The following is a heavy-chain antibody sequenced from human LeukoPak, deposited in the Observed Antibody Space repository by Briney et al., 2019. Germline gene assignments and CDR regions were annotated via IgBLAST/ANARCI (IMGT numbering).Heavy chain of an antibody. Sequence: PSETLSLTCTVSGGSISSGGYYWNWIRQHPGGDLEWIGCIYHSGSTYYSPSPKSRLTISLDTSQNQFSLRLTSVTAADTAVYYCARDHSGNWFDPWGQGTLVTVSS. D-gene: IGHD3-10*01. V-gene: IGHV4-31*03. CDR1: GGSISSGGYY. J-gene: IGHJ5*02. CDR2: IYHSGST. CDR3: ARDHSGNWFDP.